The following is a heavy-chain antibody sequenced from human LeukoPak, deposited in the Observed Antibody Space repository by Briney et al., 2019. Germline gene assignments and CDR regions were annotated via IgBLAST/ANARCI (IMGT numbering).Heavy chain of an antibody. CDR2: ISSSGSTI. CDR1: GFTFSDYY. Sequence: GGSLRLSCAASGFTFSDYYMSWIRQAPGKGLEWVSYISSSGSTIYYADSVKGRFTISRDDAKNSLYLQMNSLRAEDTAVYYCARGGRRWLQLLGFVGDGLFDYWGQGTLVTVSS. V-gene: IGHV3-11*01. J-gene: IGHJ4*02. D-gene: IGHD5-24*01. CDR3: ARGGRRWLQLLGFVGDGLFDY.